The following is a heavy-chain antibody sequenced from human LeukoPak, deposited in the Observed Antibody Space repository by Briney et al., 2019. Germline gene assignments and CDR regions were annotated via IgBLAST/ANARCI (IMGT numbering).Heavy chain of an antibody. CDR2: IYYSGST. CDR3: ARYYDSSGYSFDY. D-gene: IGHD3-22*01. CDR1: GGSISSSSYY. V-gene: IGHV4-39*01. J-gene: IGHJ4*02. Sequence: SETLSLTCTVSGGSISSSSYYWGCIRQPRGKGLEWIGSIYYSGSTYYNPSLKSRVTISVDTSKNQFSLRLSSVTAADTAVYYCARYYDSSGYSFDYWGQGTLVTVSS.